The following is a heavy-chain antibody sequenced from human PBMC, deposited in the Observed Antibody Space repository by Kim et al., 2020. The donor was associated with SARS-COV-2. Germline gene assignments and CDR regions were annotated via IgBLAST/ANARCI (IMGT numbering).Heavy chain of an antibody. CDR1: GYTFTSYG. CDR2: ISAYNGNT. CDR3: ASDRWKSSGWYGFYYYYGMVV. J-gene: IGHJ6*04. V-gene: IGHV1-18*04. Sequence: ASVKVSCKASGYTFTSYGISWVRQAPGQGLEWMGWISAYNGNTNYAQKLQGRVTMTTDTSTSTAYMELRSLRSDGTAVYYCASDRWKSSGWYGFYYYYGMVVGGEGSTVTGAS. D-gene: IGHD6-19*01.